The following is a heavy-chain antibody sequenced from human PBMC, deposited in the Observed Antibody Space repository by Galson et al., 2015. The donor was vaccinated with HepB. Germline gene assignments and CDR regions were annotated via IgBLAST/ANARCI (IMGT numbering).Heavy chain of an antibody. V-gene: IGHV1-2*04. Sequence: SVKVSCKASGYTFTDYYIHWVRQAPGQGLEWMGWISPNSGDTNYAQKFQGWVIMTRDTSITTVYMELSRLTSGDTAVYYCARDRVMVRGIFEYYYGMDAWGQGTTVTVSS. CDR3: ARDRVMVRGIFEYYYGMDA. D-gene: IGHD3-10*01. CDR1: GYTFTDYY. CDR2: ISPNSGDT. J-gene: IGHJ6*02.